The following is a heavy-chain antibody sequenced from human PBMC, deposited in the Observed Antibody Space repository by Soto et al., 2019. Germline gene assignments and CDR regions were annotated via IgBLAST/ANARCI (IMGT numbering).Heavy chain of an antibody. D-gene: IGHD4-17*01. CDR1: GYTFTSYG. J-gene: IGHJ3*02. CDR2: ISAYNGNT. CDR3: ARDVGDYGDDYPAFDI. V-gene: IGHV1-18*01. Sequence: ASVKVSCKASGYTFTSYGISWVRQAPGQGLEWMGWISAYNGNTNYAQKLQGRVTMTTDTSTSTAYMELRSLRSDDTAVYYCARDVGDYGDDYPAFDIWGQGTMVTVSS.